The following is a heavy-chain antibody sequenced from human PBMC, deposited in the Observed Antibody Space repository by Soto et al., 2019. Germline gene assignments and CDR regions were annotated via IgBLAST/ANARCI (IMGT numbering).Heavy chain of an antibody. CDR1: GFTFSSYG. CDR3: AKGGVAGNTEFDY. CDR2: ISYDGSNK. J-gene: IGHJ4*02. Sequence: GGSLRLSCAASGFTFSSYGMHWVRQAPGKGLEWVAVISYDGSNKYYADSVKGRFTISRDNSKNTLYLQMNSLRAEDTAVYYCAKGGVAGNTEFDYWGQGTLVTVSS. D-gene: IGHD6-19*01. V-gene: IGHV3-30*18.